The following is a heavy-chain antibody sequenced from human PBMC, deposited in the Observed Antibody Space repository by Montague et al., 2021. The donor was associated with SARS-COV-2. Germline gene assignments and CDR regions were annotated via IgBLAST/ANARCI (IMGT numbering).Heavy chain of an antibody. CDR2: VYYSRSS. CDR3: VRDPAPSGSGTFYDY. J-gene: IGHJ4*02. V-gene: IGHV4-59*02. CDR1: GDSVSHDF. Sequence: SETLSLTCTVSGDSVSHDFWTWIRQPPGKGLEWIGYVYYSRSSSYNPSLSGRVSIAVDTSKNQFSLRLSPVTAADTAIYYCVRDPAPSGSGTFYDYWGQGTLVAVSS. D-gene: IGHD1-26*01.